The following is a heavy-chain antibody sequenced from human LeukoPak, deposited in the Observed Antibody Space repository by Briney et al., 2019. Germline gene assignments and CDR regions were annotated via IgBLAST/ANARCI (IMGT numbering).Heavy chain of an antibody. CDR3: AKDVDTAMVTGGMDV. Sequence: GRSLRLPCAASGFTFDDYAMHWVRQAPGKGLGWVSGISWNSGSIGYADSVKGRFTISRDNAKNSLYLQMNSLRAEDTALYYCAKDVDTAMVTGGMDVWGQGTTVTVSS. V-gene: IGHV3-9*01. D-gene: IGHD5-18*01. J-gene: IGHJ6*02. CDR1: GFTFDDYA. CDR2: ISWNSGSI.